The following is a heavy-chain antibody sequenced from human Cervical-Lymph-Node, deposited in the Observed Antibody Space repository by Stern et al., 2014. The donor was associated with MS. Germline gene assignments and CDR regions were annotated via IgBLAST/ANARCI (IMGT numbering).Heavy chain of an antibody. J-gene: IGHJ4*02. V-gene: IGHV1-69*01. CDR1: GGTFSNLA. CDR3: ARDKEAHYFDS. CDR2: IIPMFGAA. Sequence: QVQLVQSGAEERKPGSSVKGSCKASGGTFSNLAISWLRQAPGQGLEWMGGIIPMFGAANYAQKFQGTVTITADESTNTVYMELGSLRSEDAALYYCARDKEAHYFDSWGQGTLVTVSS.